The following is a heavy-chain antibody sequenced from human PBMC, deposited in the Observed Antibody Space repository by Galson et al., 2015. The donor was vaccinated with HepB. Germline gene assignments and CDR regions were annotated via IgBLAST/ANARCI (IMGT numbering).Heavy chain of an antibody. CDR3: ARAGSIAAAGTIYFRETVDYYYYGMDV. V-gene: IGHV1-69*13. CDR2: IIPIFGTA. Sequence: SVKVSCKASGGTFSSYAISWVRQAPGQGLEWMGGIIPIFGTANYAQKFQGRVTITADESTSTAYMELSSLRSEDTAVYYCARAGSIAAAGTIYFRETVDYYYYGMDVWGQGTTVTVSS. J-gene: IGHJ6*02. D-gene: IGHD6-13*01. CDR1: GGTFSSYA.